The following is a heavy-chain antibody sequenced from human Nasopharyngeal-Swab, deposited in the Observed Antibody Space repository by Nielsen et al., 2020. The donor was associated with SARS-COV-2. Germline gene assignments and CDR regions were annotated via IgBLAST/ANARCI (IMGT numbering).Heavy chain of an antibody. D-gene: IGHD2-2*02. CDR1: GYTFTSYA. CDR2: INAGNGNT. J-gene: IGHJ4*02. CDR3: ARAIVVVPAAIEYYFDY. V-gene: IGHV1-3*01. Sequence: ASVKVSCKASGYTFTSYAMHWVRQAPGQRLEWMGWINAGNGNTKYSQKLQGRVTITRDTSASTAYMELSSLRSEDTAVYYCARAIVVVPAAIEYYFDYWGQGTLVTVSS.